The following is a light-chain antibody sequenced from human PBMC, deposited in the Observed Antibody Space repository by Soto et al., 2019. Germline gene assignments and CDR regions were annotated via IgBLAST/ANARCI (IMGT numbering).Light chain of an antibody. CDR2: DAF. Sequence: EIVLTQSPGTLSLSPGERATLSCRASQTVTKNFLSWYQQKPGQPPRLLIYDAFNRATGIPDRFSGSGSGTDFTLTISRLEPEDSAVYYCHQCSRSPLTFGQGTKVEIK. CDR1: QTVTKNF. V-gene: IGKV3-20*01. J-gene: IGKJ1*01. CDR3: HQCSRSPLT.